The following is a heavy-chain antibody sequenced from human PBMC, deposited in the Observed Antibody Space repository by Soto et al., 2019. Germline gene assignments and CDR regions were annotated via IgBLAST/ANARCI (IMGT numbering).Heavy chain of an antibody. D-gene: IGHD3-16*01. CDR3: ASEGVESLYCFDY. V-gene: IGHV3-7*01. Sequence: PGGSLRLSCAASGFTFSSYWMSWVRQAPGKGLEWVANIKQDGSEKYYVDYVKGRFTISRDNAKNSLYLKMNSLRDEATAVYYCASEGVESLYCFDYACQGTRVTGSS. CDR1: GFTFSSYW. CDR2: IKQDGSEK. J-gene: IGHJ4*02.